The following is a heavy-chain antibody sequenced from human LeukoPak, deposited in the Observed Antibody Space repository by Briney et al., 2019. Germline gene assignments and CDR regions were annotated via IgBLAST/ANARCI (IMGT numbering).Heavy chain of an antibody. J-gene: IGHJ6*02. V-gene: IGHV3-30-3*01. CDR3: ARPAAIGGYYYYHMDV. Sequence: GGSLRLSCAASGFTFSIYAMHWVRQAPGKGLECVAVISHDGSNKYYPDSVRGRFTISRDNSKNTLYLQMNSLRAEDTAVYYCARPAAIGGYYYYHMDVWGQGTTVTVAS. CDR1: GFTFSIYA. D-gene: IGHD2-2*01. CDR2: ISHDGSNK.